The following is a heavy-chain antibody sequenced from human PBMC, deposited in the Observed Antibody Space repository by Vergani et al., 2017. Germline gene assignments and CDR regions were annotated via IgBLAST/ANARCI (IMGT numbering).Heavy chain of an antibody. CDR2: IHPADSDT. CDR3: DRLYGRVSSVSKYFDY. D-gene: IGHD2-2*01. CDR1: GYSLTNYW. V-gene: IGHV5-51*01. J-gene: IGHJ4*02. Sequence: EVQLVQSGAEVKKPGESLKIPCQISGYSLTNYWIGWVRQMPGKGLEWMGIIHPADSDTRYSPSFQGQVALSVDKSISTAYLPRSNLRASDSAMYHCDRLYGRVSSVSKYFDYWGQGTLVTVSS.